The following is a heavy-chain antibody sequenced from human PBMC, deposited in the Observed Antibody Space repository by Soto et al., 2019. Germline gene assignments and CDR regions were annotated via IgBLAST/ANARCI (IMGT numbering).Heavy chain of an antibody. CDR2: INAGNGNT. V-gene: IGHV1-3*01. J-gene: IGHJ4*02. D-gene: IGHD1-26*01. CDR1: GYTFTSYA. CDR3: ASPVGGSYYYFDY. Sequence: QVQLVQSGAEVKKPGASVKVSCKASGYTFTSYAMHWVRQAPGQRLEWMGWINAGNGNTKYSQKFQGRVTITRDTSASTAYRELSSLRSEDTAVYYCASPVGGSYYYFDYWGQGTLVTVSS.